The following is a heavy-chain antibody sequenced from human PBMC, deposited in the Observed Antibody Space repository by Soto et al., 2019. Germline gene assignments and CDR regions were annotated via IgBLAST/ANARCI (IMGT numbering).Heavy chain of an antibody. J-gene: IGHJ6*02. CDR1: GFTFDDYA. Sequence: LRLSCAASGFTFDDYAMHWVRQAPGKGLEWVSGISWNSGSIGYADSVKGRFTISRDNAKNSLYLQMNSLRAEDTALYYCAKDRGGCSSTSCYIRAGYYYGMDVWGQGTTVTVSS. CDR3: AKDRGGCSSTSCYIRAGYYYGMDV. V-gene: IGHV3-9*01. CDR2: ISWNSGSI. D-gene: IGHD2-2*02.